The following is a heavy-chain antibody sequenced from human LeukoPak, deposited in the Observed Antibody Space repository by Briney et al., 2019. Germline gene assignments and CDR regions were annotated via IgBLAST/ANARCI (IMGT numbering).Heavy chain of an antibody. Sequence: SETLSLTCAVYGGSFSGYYWSWIRQPPGKGLEWIGEINHSGSTNYNSSLKSRVTISVDTSKNQFSLKLSSVTAADTAVYYCASRGRKLLWFGEFGGFDYWGQGTLVTVSS. CDR2: INHSGST. V-gene: IGHV4-34*01. CDR3: ASRGRKLLWFGEFGGFDY. CDR1: GGSFSGYY. J-gene: IGHJ4*02. D-gene: IGHD3-10*01.